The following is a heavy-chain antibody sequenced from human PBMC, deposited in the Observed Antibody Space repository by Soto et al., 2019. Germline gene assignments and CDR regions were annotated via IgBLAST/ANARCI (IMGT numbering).Heavy chain of an antibody. CDR2: IIPIFGTA. CDR3: ARGSLPGSSNYYYGMDV. Sequence: SVKVSCKASGGTFSSYAISWVRQAPGQGLEWMGGIIPIFGTANYAQKFQGRVTITADESTSTAYMELSSLRSEDTAVYYCARGSLPGSSNYYYGMDVWGQGTTVTVSS. CDR1: GGTFSSYA. J-gene: IGHJ6*02. V-gene: IGHV1-69*13. D-gene: IGHD6-6*01.